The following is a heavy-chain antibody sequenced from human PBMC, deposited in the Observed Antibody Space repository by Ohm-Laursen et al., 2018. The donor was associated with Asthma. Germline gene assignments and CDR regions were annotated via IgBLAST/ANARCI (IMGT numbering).Heavy chain of an antibody. D-gene: IGHD2-2*01. CDR3: TRDWVPAAIPTYYYYYGMDV. V-gene: IGHV1-46*01. Sequence: SSVKVSCKASGYTFTSYYMHWVRQAPGQGLKWMGIINPSGGSTSYAQKFQGRVTMTRDTSTSTVYMELSSLRSEDTAVYYCTRDWVPAAIPTYYYYYGMDVWGQGTTVTVSS. CDR1: GYTFTSYY. J-gene: IGHJ6*02. CDR2: INPSGGST.